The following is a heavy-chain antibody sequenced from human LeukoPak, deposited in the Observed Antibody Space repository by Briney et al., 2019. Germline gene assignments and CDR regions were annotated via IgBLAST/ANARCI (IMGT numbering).Heavy chain of an antibody. J-gene: IGHJ6*03. D-gene: IGHD3-22*01. CDR3: ARGRQDVTMIVVVMTAVSYYLDV. V-gene: IGHV4-34*01. CDR1: GGAFGDYL. Sequence: PSDALELNYGGKGGAFGDYLGTWSRRTTEKRMEWIGEMNPSGSTNYNPSLKSRVTISVDTSKNQFSLKLSSVTAADTAVYYCARGRQDVTMIVVVMTAVSYYLDVWGKGTTVTVS. CDR2: MNPSGST.